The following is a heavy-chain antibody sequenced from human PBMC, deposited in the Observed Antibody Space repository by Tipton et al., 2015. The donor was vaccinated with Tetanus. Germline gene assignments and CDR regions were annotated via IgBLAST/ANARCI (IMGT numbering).Heavy chain of an antibody. V-gene: IGHV3-74*01. CDR3: TRGSYGPEY. Sequence: SLRLSCAASGFTFSDHYVDWVRQAPGMGLMWASRISGDGTTTTYADSVMGRFTISRDNAKSTLFLQMNSLRAEDTAVYYCTRGSYGPEYWGQGTLVTVSS. D-gene: IGHD4-17*01. CDR1: GFTFSDHY. J-gene: IGHJ4*02. CDR2: ISGDGTTT.